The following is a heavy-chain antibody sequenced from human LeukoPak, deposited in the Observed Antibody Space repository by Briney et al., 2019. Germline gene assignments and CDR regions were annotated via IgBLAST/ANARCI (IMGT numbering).Heavy chain of an antibody. CDR1: GYSFTGYY. CDR2: ISPTSGGT. CDR3: ARDHEHSYDY. J-gene: IGHJ4*02. Sequence: GASVKVSCKASGYSFTGYYMHWVRQAPGQGLEWMGWISPTSGGTNYAQKFQGRATMTRDTSISTAYMELSRLRSDDTAVYYCARDHEHSYDYWGQGTLVTVSS. V-gene: IGHV1-2*02.